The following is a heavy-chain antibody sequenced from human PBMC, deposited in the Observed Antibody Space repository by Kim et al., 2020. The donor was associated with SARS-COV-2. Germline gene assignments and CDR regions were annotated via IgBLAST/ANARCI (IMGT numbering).Heavy chain of an antibody. D-gene: IGHD3-22*01. CDR3: ASKRTYYDSSGYYYRAFDI. V-gene: IGHV3-23*01. J-gene: IGHJ3*02. Sequence: GRFTISRDKSKNTLYLQMNSLRAEDTAVYYCASKRTYYDSSGYYYRAFDIWGQGTMVTVSS.